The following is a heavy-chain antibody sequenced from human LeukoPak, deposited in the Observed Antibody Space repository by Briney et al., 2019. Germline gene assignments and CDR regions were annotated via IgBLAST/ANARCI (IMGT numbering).Heavy chain of an antibody. V-gene: IGHV3-21*01. CDR2: ISSSSSYI. D-gene: IGHD3-22*01. CDR3: ARDGLSPNDSSGYNNVY. J-gene: IGHJ4*02. Sequence: GGSLRLSCAASGFTFSSYSMNWVRQAPGKGLEWVSSISSSSSYIYYADSVKGRFTISRDNAKNSLYLQMNSLRAEDTAVYYCARDGLSPNDSSGYNNVYWGQGTLVTVSS. CDR1: GFTFSSYS.